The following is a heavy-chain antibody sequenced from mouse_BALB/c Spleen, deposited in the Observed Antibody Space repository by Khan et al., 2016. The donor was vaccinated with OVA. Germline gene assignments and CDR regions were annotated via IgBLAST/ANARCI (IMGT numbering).Heavy chain of an antibody. CDR2: INTYTGEP. CDR1: GYTFTNYG. Sequence: QIQLVQSGPELKKPGETVKISCKASGYTFTNYGMNWVKQAPGKGLKWMGWINTYTGEPTYADDFKGRFAFSLETSASTAYLQINNLKNEDTATYFCARDYGYAYWGQGTRVTVSA. CDR3: ARDYGYAY. D-gene: IGHD1-2*01. J-gene: IGHJ3*01. V-gene: IGHV9-3-1*01.